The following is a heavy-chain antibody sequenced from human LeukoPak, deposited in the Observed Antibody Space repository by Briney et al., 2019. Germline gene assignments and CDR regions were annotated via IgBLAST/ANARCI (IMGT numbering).Heavy chain of an antibody. CDR3: ARPYSSGWYEFDY. J-gene: IGHJ4*02. D-gene: IGHD6-19*01. V-gene: IGHV3-48*03. CDR2: ISSSGGTI. CDR1: GFTFSSYE. Sequence: GGSLRLSCAASGFTFSSYEMNWVRQAPGKGLEWVSYISSSGGTIYYADSVKGRFTISRDNAKNSLYLQMNSLRAEDMAVYYCARPYSSGWYEFDYWGQGTLVTVSS.